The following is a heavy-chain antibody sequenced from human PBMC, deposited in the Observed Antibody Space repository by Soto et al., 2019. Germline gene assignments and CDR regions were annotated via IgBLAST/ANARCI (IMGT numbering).Heavy chain of an antibody. CDR1: GFRFNTFD. CDR3: TKGAWLDY. V-gene: IGHV3-23*01. CDR2: ILGRDDTT. D-gene: IGHD5-12*01. J-gene: IGHJ4*02. Sequence: PGGSLRLSCAASGFRFNTFDMSWVRQAPGKGLEWVSVILGRDDTTYYADSVKGRFTISRDTFKNTLHLQMNSLRVEDTALYFCTKGAWLDYWGQGTLVTVSS.